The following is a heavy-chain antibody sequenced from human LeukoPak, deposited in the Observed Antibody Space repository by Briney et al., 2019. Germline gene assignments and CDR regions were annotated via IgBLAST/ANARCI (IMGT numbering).Heavy chain of an antibody. CDR2: ISSSSSYI. CDR3: ARDFSMVRGVMFDY. J-gene: IGHJ4*02. Sequence: GGSQRLSCAASGFTFSSYSMNWVRQAPGKGLEWVSSISSSSSYIYYADSVKGRFTISRDNAKNSLYLQMNSLRAEDTAVYYCARDFSMVRGVMFDYWGQGTLVTVSS. D-gene: IGHD3-10*01. V-gene: IGHV3-21*01. CDR1: GFTFSSYS.